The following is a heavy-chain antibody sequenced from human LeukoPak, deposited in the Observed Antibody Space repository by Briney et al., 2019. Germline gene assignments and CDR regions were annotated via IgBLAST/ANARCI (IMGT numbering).Heavy chain of an antibody. Sequence: PSETLSLTCTVSGGSISSYYWSWIRQPAGKGLEWIGRIYTSGSTNYNPSLKSRVTMSVDTSKNQFSLKLSSVTAADTAVYYCARPQYYYDSSGYYPRYYFDYWGQGTLVTVSS. CDR2: IYTSGST. V-gene: IGHV4-4*07. CDR3: ARPQYYYDSSGYYPRYYFDY. D-gene: IGHD3-22*01. CDR1: GGSISSYY. J-gene: IGHJ4*02.